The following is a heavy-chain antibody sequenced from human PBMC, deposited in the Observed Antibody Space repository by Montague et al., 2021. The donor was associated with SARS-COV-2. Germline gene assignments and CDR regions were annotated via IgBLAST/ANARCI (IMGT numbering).Heavy chain of an antibody. Sequence: SESLSLACNVSGGSISSIHYWGWIRQPPGKGLEWIGTIYYTGDTYYNPSLRSRATISVDTSNDQFSLRVTSVTAADTGVYYCARRKERGTYWNFDNWGQGTLVTVSS. CDR2: IYYTGDT. D-gene: IGHD1-1*01. CDR3: ARRKERGTYWNFDN. J-gene: IGHJ4*02. CDR1: GGSISSIHY. V-gene: IGHV4-39*01.